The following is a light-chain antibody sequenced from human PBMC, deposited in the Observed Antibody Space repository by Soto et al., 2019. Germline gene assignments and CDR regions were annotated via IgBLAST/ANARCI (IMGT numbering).Light chain of an antibody. V-gene: IGKV3-20*01. Sequence: EIVLTQSPAILSLSPGERATLSCRASQTVSSGYLAWHQQRPGQAPRLLVYGASSRATGIPDRFIGSGSGTDFTLTISRLETEDFAVYYCQQYGSSPRTFGGGTKVEIK. CDR1: QTVSSGY. CDR3: QQYGSSPRT. J-gene: IGKJ4*01. CDR2: GAS.